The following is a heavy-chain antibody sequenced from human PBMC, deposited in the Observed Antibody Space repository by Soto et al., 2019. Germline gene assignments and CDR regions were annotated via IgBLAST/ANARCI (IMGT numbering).Heavy chain of an antibody. J-gene: IGHJ5*02. D-gene: IGHD3-22*01. V-gene: IGHV1-18*01. CDR2: ISAYNGNT. CDR3: ARVFGNYDSSGYYFDPNWFDP. Sequence: ASVKVSCKASGYTFTSYGIGWVRQAPGQGLEWMGWISAYNGNTNYAQKLQGRVTMTTDTSTSTAYMELMSLRSDDTAVYYCARVFGNYDSSGYYFDPNWFDPWGQGTLVTVSS. CDR1: GYTFTSYG.